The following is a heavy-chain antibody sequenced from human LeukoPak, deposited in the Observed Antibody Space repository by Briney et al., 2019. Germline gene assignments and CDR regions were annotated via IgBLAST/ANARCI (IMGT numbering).Heavy chain of an antibody. J-gene: IGHJ6*03. Sequence: SETLSLTCTVSGGSISSYYWSWIRQPPGKGLEWIGYIYYSGSTNYIPSLKSRVTISVDSSKNQFSLKLSSVTAAGTAVYYCARVTYTVAARYYYYMDVWGKGTTVTVYS. CDR1: GGSISSYY. CDR3: ARVTYTVAARYYYYMDV. D-gene: IGHD6-6*01. V-gene: IGHV4-59*01. CDR2: IYYSGST.